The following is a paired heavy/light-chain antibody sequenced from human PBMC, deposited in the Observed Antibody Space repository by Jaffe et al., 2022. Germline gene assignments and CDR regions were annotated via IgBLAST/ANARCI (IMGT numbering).Heavy chain of an antibody. CDR2: INSNSDDR. J-gene: IGHJ4*02. V-gene: IGHV1-2*02. D-gene: IGHD7-27*01. CDR1: GYTFSAYY. Sequence: QVQLVQSGAEVKRPGASVKVSCKASGYTFSAYYLHWFRQVPGQGPECMGWINSNSDDRNYAQRFQGRVTMTWDTSISTAYMELSRLRSDDTAMYYCARDRVLTGRPEFDFWGQGTLVTVSS. CDR3: ARDRVLTGRPEFDF.
Light chain of an antibody. Sequence: DIQMTQSPSSLSASVGDRVTITCRASQSVSSYLNWYQQKPGKAPKLLIYAASSLQSGVPSRFSGSGSGTDFTLTISSLQPEDFATYYCQQSYSSPYTFGQGTKLEIK. CDR1: QSVSSY. CDR2: AAS. CDR3: QQSYSSPYT. J-gene: IGKJ2*01. V-gene: IGKV1-39*01.